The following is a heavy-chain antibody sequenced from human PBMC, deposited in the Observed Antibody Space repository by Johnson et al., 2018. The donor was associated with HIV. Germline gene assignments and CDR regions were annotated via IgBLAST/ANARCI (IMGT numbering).Heavy chain of an antibody. CDR3: ARGQGGIQLWFDGFDI. J-gene: IGHJ3*02. V-gene: IGHV3-23*04. CDR2: ISGSAIST. Sequence: VQLVESGGGLVQPGGSLRVSCAASGFTFSSYVMSWVRQAPGKGLEWVSAISGSAISTYYADSVKGRFTISRDNSKNTLYLQMNSLRAEDMAVYYCARGQGGIQLWFDGFDIWGQGTMVTVSS. D-gene: IGHD5-18*01. CDR1: GFTFSSYV.